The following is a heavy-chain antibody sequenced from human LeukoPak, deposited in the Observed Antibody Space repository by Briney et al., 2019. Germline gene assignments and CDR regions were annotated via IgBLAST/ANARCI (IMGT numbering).Heavy chain of an antibody. CDR1: GGSISSGGYY. CDR2: IYYSGST. Sequence: SETLSLTCTVSGGSISSGGYYSSWIRQHPGKGLEWIGHIYYSGSTYYNPSLKSRGIISVETSKNQFSLKLSSVTAADTAVYYCARIMLSWRGFNCWGQGTLVTVSS. V-gene: IGHV4-31*03. D-gene: IGHD3-10*02. CDR3: ARIMLSWRGFNC. J-gene: IGHJ4*02.